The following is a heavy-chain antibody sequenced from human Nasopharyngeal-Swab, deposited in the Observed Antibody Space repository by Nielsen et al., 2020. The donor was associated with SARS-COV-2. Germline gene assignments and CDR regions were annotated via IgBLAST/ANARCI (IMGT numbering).Heavy chain of an antibody. J-gene: IGHJ3*02. CDR2: INPSGGST. V-gene: IGHV1-46*01. Sequence: ASVKVSCKASGYTFTSYYIHWVRQAPGQGLEWMGIINPSGGSTSYAQNFQGRVIMTRDTSTSTVYLDLSSLRSEDTAVYYCASWTGDDAFDIWGQGTMVTISS. CDR3: ASWTGDDAFDI. D-gene: IGHD3/OR15-3a*01. CDR1: GYTFTSYY.